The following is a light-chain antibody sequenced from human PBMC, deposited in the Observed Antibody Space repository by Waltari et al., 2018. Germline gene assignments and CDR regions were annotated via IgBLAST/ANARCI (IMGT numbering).Light chain of an antibody. Sequence: QSALTQPASVSGSPGQSITIPCTGTSSNIGDYNLVSWFQHHPGKVPELGVYYVTKRPSGISDRFSGSKSGNTASLTISALQADDEADYYCCSYSTSGSWMFGGGTKVTVL. V-gene: IGLV2-23*02. J-gene: IGLJ3*02. CDR2: YVT. CDR3: CSYSTSGSWM. CDR1: SSNIGDYNL.